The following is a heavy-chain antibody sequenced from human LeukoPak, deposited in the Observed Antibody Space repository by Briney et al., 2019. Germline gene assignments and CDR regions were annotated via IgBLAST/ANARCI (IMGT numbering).Heavy chain of an antibody. CDR2: ISSSSSYI. CDR3: ARGPDILTGYEDY. D-gene: IGHD3-9*01. J-gene: IGHJ4*02. CDR1: GFTFSSYS. V-gene: IGHV3-21*01. Sequence: PGGSLRLSCAASGFTFSSYSMNWVRQAPGKGLEWVSSISSSSSYIYYADSVKGRFTISRDNAKNSLYLQMNSLRAEDTAVYYCARGPDILTGYEDYWGQGTLVTVSS.